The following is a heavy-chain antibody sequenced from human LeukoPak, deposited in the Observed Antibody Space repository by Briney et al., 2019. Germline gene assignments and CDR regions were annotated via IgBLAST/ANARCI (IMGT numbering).Heavy chain of an antibody. CDR2: INPNSGGT. V-gene: IGHV1-2*02. J-gene: IGHJ3*01. CDR3: ARGLGYYDYV. CDR1: GYTFTSYY. Sequence: ASVKVSCKASGYTFTSYYMHWVRQAPGQGLEWMGIINPNSGGTNYAQKFQGRVTMTRDTSISTAYMELSRLRSDDTAVYYCARGLGYYDYVWGQGTMVTVSS. D-gene: IGHD3-16*01.